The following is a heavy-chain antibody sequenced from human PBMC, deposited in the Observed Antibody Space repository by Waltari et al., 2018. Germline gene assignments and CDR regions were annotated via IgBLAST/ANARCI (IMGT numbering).Heavy chain of an antibody. V-gene: IGHV1-69*05. D-gene: IGHD6-6*01. CDR2: IIPIFGTA. Sequence: QVQLVQSGAEVKKPGSSVKVSCKASGGTFSSYAISWVRQAPGQGLEWMGGIIPIFGTANYAQKFQGRVTITTDESTSTAYMELSSLRSEDTAVYYCARVRGIAARDYYYYGMDVWGQGTTVTVSS. J-gene: IGHJ6*02. CDR1: GGTFSSYA. CDR3: ARVRGIAARDYYYYGMDV.